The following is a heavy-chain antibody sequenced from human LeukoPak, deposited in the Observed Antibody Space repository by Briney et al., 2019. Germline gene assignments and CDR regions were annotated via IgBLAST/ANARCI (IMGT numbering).Heavy chain of an antibody. CDR2: ISGGSGNI. D-gene: IGHD3-10*01. J-gene: IGHJ4*02. CDR3: AKGSDYYGSVTSKKTD. V-gene: IGHV3-23*01. Sequence: GGSLRLSCSVSGFTFSNYAMRWVRQAPGKGLEWVSLISGGSGNIYYLDSVKGRFTISRDNSKNTLYVQMTSLRAEDTAIYYCAKGSDYYGSVTSKKTDWGQGTLVTVSS. CDR1: GFTFSNYA.